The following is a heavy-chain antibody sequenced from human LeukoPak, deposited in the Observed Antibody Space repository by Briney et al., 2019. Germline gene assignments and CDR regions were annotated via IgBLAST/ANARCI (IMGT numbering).Heavy chain of an antibody. CDR1: GFTFSNAW. Sequence: GGSLRLSCAASGFTFSNAWMSWVRQAPGKGLEWVGRIKSKTDGGTTDYAAPVKGRFTISRDDSKSTLYLQMNSLKTEDTAVYYCTTDRVSILWFGEYFDYWGQGTLVAVSS. CDR3: TTDRVSILWFGEYFDY. CDR2: IKSKTDGGTT. V-gene: IGHV3-15*01. D-gene: IGHD3-10*01. J-gene: IGHJ4*02.